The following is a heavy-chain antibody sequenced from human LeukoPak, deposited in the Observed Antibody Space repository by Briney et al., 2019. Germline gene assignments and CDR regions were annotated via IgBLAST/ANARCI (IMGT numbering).Heavy chain of an antibody. CDR2: IRSITGGGTT. CDR1: GFTFSSYA. J-gene: IGHJ4*02. CDR3: TTEYSRSLNS. V-gene: IGHV3-15*01. D-gene: IGHD6-13*01. Sequence: MTGGSLRLSCAASGFTFSSYAMHWVRQAPGKGLEWVGRIRSITGGGTTGYAAPVRGRFTVSRDDSKNTLYLQMNSLKTEDTAVYFCTTEYSRSLNSWGQGTLVTVSS.